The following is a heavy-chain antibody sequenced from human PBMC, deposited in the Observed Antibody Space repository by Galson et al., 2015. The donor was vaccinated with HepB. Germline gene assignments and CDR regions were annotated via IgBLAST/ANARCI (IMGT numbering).Heavy chain of an antibody. CDR3: ARQRYYDSTGYFDY. J-gene: IGHJ4*02. CDR2: LYYSGST. V-gene: IGHV4-39*01. D-gene: IGHD3-22*01. Sequence: SETLSLTCTVSGGSISSSSYYWGWIRQPPGKGLEWIGSLYYSGSTYYNPSLTSRVTISIDTSKNQFSLKLSSVTAADTAVYYCARQRYYDSTGYFDYWGQGTLVTVSS. CDR1: GGSISSSSYY.